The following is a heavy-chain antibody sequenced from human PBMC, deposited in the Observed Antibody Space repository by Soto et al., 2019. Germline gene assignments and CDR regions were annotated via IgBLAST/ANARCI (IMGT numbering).Heavy chain of an antibody. J-gene: IGHJ6*02. V-gene: IGHV4-31*03. D-gene: IGHD4-17*01. CDR1: GGSISSGGYY. CDR2: IYYSGST. CDR3: ARDRIIGLGDYPRDYYYGMDV. Sequence: SETLSLTCTVSGGSISSGGYYWSWSRQHPGKGLEWIGYIYYSGSTYYNPSLKSRVTISVDTSKNQFSLKLSSVTAADTAVYYCARDRIIGLGDYPRDYYYGMDVWGQGTTVTVSS.